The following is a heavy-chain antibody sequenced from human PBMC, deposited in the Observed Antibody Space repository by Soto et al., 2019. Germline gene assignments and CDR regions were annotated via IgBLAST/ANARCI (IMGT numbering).Heavy chain of an antibody. J-gene: IGHJ5*02. V-gene: IGHV4-4*02. CDR3: ARIPGYCSGGSCFDWFDP. CDR2: IYHSGST. Sequence: QVQLQESGPGLVKPSGTLSLTCAVSGGSISSSNWWSWVRQPPGKGLEWIGEIYHSGSTNYNPSLKSRVTISVDKSKHQFSLKLSSVTAADTAVYYCARIPGYCSGGSCFDWFDPWGQGTLVTVSS. CDR1: GGSISSSNW. D-gene: IGHD2-15*01.